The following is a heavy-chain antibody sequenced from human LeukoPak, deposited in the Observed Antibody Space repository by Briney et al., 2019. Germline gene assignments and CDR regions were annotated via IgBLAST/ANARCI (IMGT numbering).Heavy chain of an antibody. Sequence: GASVKVSCKTSGFTFSDYSILWVRQAPGQKLEWMGWINAGNGDTKYSQKFQDRVTISRDTSASTVYMELSSPRSEDTAVYYCARGRGYSAYGYWGQGTLVTVSS. CDR1: GFTFSDYS. CDR2: INAGNGDT. J-gene: IGHJ4*02. CDR3: ARGRGYSAYGY. V-gene: IGHV1-3*01. D-gene: IGHD5-12*01.